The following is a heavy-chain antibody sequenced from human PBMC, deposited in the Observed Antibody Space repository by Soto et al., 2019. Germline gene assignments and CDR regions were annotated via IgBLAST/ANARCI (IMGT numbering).Heavy chain of an antibody. Sequence: GESLKISCKGSGYSFTSYWISWVRQMPGKGLEWMGRIDPSDSYTNYSPSFQGHVTISADKSISTAYLQWSSLKASDTAMYYCARSQTLAARGHYYYDMDVWGQGTTVTVSS. CDR1: GYSFTSYW. J-gene: IGHJ6*02. CDR3: ARSQTLAARGHYYYDMDV. CDR2: IDPSDSYT. V-gene: IGHV5-10-1*01. D-gene: IGHD6-6*01.